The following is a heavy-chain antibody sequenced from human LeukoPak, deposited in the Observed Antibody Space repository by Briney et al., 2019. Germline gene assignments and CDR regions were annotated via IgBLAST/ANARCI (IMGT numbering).Heavy chain of an antibody. J-gene: IGHJ4*02. D-gene: IGHD6-19*01. Sequence: PGGSLRLSCAASGFTFSTYSLNWVRQAPGKGLVWVSYISSSSSTTEYADSVKGRFTISRDKAKNSLSLQMNSLRDEDTAVYYCARDYGWSFDYWGQGTLVTVSS. CDR3: ARDYGWSFDY. CDR1: GFTFSTYS. CDR2: ISSSSSTT. V-gene: IGHV3-48*02.